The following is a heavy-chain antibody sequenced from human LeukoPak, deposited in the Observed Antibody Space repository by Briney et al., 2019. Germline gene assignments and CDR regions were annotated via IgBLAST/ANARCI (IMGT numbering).Heavy chain of an antibody. CDR2: ISSSGSTI. D-gene: IGHD3-22*01. CDR1: GFTFSSYS. V-gene: IGHV3-48*04. CDR3: ARDLRENYDSSGYLDY. J-gene: IGHJ4*02. Sequence: PGGSLRLSCAASGFTFSSYSMNWVRQAPGKGLEWVSYISSSGSTIYYADSVKGRFTISRDNAKNSLYLQMNSLRAEDTAVYYCARDLRENYDSSGYLDYWGQGTLVTVSS.